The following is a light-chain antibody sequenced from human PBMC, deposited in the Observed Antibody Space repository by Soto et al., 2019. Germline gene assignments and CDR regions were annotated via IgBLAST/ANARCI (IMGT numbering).Light chain of an antibody. J-gene: IGLJ1*01. CDR1: ISNIATNY. V-gene: IGLV1-47*01. CDR2: RDN. Sequence: QSVLTQPPSVSGTPGQRVTISCSGGISNIATNYVHWFQQLPGTAPKVLSNRDNQRPSGVPDRFSGSKSGTSASLAISGLRSEDEAEYYCAAWDDTVRSYVFGPGTTLAVL. CDR3: AAWDDTVRSYV.